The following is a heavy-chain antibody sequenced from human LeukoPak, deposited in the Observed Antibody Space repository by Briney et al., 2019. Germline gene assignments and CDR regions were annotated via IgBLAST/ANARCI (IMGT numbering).Heavy chain of an antibody. D-gene: IGHD3-10*01. J-gene: IGHJ5*02. Sequence: SETLSLTCAVYGGSFSGYYWSWIRQPPGRGLEWIGEINHSGSTNYNPSLKSRVTISVDTSKNQFPLKLSSVTAADTAVYYCARAIYYYYGSGSYYKPWGQGNLVTVSS. V-gene: IGHV4-34*01. CDR2: INHSGST. CDR3: ARAIYYYYGSGSYYKP. CDR1: GGSFSGYY.